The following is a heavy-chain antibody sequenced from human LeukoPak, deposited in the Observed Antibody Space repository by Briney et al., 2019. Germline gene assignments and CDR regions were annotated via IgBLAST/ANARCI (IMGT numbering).Heavy chain of an antibody. CDR3: ARASGYESIYYYYGMDV. J-gene: IGHJ6*02. CDR1: GDSVSSNSAA. D-gene: IGHD5-12*01. V-gene: IGHV6-1*01. Sequence: SQTLSLTCAISGDSVSSNSAAWNWIRQSPSRGLEWLGRTYYRSKWYNDYAVSVESRITINPDTSKNQFSLQLNSVTPEDTAVYYCARASGYESIYYYYGMDVRGQGTTVTVSS. CDR2: TYYRSKWYN.